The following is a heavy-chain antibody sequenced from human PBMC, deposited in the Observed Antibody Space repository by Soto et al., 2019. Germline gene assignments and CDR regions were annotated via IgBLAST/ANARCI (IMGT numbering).Heavy chain of an antibody. CDR1: GFTLSNYW. V-gene: IGHV3-7*03. D-gene: IGHD2-2*02. J-gene: IGHJ4*02. CDR3: ARIYCSSSSCYIDF. CDR2: INQDGSQK. Sequence: EVQLVESGGGLVQPGGSLRLSCAASGFTLSNYWMSWVRQAPGKGLEWVANINQDGSQKFYLDSVEGRFTISRDNARNSLYLQMNSLRAEDTGIYYCARIYCSSSSCYIDFWGQGILVTVSS.